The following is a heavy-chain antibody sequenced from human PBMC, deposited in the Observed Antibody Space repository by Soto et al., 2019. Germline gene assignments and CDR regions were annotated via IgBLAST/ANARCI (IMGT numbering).Heavy chain of an antibody. J-gene: IGHJ6*03. V-gene: IGHV1-8*01. CDR2: MNPNSGNT. CDR1: GYTFTSYD. CDR3: ARGRCSSTSCYWYYYYYMDV. Sequence: ASVKVSCKASGYTFTSYDINWVRQATGQGLEWMGWMNPNSGNTGYAQKFQGRVTMTRNTSISTAYMELSSLRSEDTAVYYCARGRCSSTSCYWYYYYYMDVWGKGTTVTVSS. D-gene: IGHD2-2*01.